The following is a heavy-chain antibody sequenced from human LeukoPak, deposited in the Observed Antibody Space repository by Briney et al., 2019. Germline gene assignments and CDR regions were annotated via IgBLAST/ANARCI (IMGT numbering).Heavy chain of an antibody. D-gene: IGHD3-10*01. Sequence: PGGSLRLSCAASGFTFSSYSMNWVRQAPGKGLEWVSYISSSSSTIYYADSVKGRFTISRDNAKNSLYLQMNSLRAEDTAVYYCARTRETFSGYMDVWGKGTTVTVSS. J-gene: IGHJ6*03. V-gene: IGHV3-48*04. CDR3: ARTRETFSGYMDV. CDR1: GFTFSSYS. CDR2: ISSSSSTI.